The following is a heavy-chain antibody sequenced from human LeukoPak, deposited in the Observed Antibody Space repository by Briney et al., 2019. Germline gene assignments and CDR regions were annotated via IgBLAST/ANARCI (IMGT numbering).Heavy chain of an antibody. CDR1: GYTFTTYD. J-gene: IGHJ4*02. V-gene: IGHV1-8*03. Sequence: GASVKVSCKASGYTFTTYDINWVRQATGQGLEWMGWMNPNSGNTGYAQKFQGRVTITRNTSINTAYMELSSLRSEDTAVYYCARGGGILTGRHFDYWGQGTLVAVSS. CDR2: MNPNSGNT. CDR3: ARGGGILTGRHFDY. D-gene: IGHD3-9*01.